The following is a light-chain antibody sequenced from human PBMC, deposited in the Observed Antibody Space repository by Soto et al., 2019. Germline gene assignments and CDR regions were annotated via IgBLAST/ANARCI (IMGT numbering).Light chain of an antibody. J-gene: IGKJ2*01. CDR3: QQYGNPPWT. V-gene: IGKV3-20*01. Sequence: ETVLTQSPGTLSLSPGERATLSCRASQSVGSRYLAWYQQKPGQAPWLLIYDTSNRPTGTPNRFRGSGSGTDFTLTISRLEPEDFAVYHCQQYGNPPWTFGQGTKLEIK. CDR1: QSVGSRY. CDR2: DTS.